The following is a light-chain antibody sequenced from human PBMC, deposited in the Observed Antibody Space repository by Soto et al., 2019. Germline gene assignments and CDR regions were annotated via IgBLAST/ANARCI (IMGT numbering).Light chain of an antibody. CDR2: SAS. V-gene: IGKV1-12*01. J-gene: IGKJ4*01. Sequence: IQMTQSPSSVSASVGDTVTITCRASQGIGSWLAWYHQIPGKAPKLLIYSASSLQSGTPSRFTGRGSGAAFTLTITNLQPEDVGVYHCQRASSFPLTFGGGTKVDIK. CDR3: QRASSFPLT. CDR1: QGIGSW.